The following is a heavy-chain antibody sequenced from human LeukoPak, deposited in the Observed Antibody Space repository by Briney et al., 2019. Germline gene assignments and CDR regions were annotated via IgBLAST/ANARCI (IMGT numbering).Heavy chain of an antibody. Sequence: SETLSLTCTVSGGSIGTDYRSWIRQSPVKGLEWIGYIFHTGSTNYNPSLKSRVTMSVDTSRNRFSLRLRSVTAADTAVYYCARLNTDSTGWYWTSFDYWGQGTLVTVSS. CDR2: IFHTGST. D-gene: IGHD6-19*01. V-gene: IGHV4-59*01. CDR1: GGSIGTDY. J-gene: IGHJ4*02. CDR3: ARLNTDSTGWYWTSFDY.